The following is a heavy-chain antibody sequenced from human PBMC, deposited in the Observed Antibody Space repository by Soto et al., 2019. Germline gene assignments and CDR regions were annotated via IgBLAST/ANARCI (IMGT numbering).Heavy chain of an antibody. V-gene: IGHV3-21*01. CDR3: ARDKVGMGDYFDY. CDR2: ISSSSSYI. J-gene: IGHJ4*02. CDR1: GFTFSSYS. D-gene: IGHD1-26*01. Sequence: GGSLRLSCAASGFTFSSYSMNWVRQAPGKGLEWLSAISSSSSYIYYEDSVKGRFTISRDNAKNSVYLQMNSLRGEDTAVYYCARDKVGMGDYFDYWGQGTLVTVSS.